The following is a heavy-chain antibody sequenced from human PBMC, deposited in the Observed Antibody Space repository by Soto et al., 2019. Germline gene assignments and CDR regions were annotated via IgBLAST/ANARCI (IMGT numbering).Heavy chain of an antibody. Sequence: GGSLRLSCVASGFTFSNAWMSWARQAPGKGLEWVGRIKSIRNGGTTDYAEPAIGRFTISRDDSKNTVYLQMNSLKTEDTAVYYCVTTDPLLNSYYYGMDLWGQGTTVTVSS. CDR1: GFTFSNAW. CDR3: VTTDPLLNSYYYGMDL. J-gene: IGHJ6*02. V-gene: IGHV3-15*01. CDR2: IKSIRNGGTT.